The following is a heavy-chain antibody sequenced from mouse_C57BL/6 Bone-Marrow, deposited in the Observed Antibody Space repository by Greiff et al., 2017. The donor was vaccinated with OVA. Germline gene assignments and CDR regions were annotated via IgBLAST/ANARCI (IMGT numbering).Heavy chain of an antibody. CDR2: ISGGGGNT. CDR3: ARRDYGSGFDY. J-gene: IGHJ2*01. D-gene: IGHD1-1*01. Sequence: DVKLVESGGGLVKPGGSLKLSCAASGFTFSSYTMSWVRQTPEKRLEWVATISGGGGNTYYPDSVKGRFTISRDNAKNTLYLQMSSLRSEDTALYYCARRDYGSGFDYWGQGTTLTVSS. V-gene: IGHV5-9*01. CDR1: GFTFSSYT.